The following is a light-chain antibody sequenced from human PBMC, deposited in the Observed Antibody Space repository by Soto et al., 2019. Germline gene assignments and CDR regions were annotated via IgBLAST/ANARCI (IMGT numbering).Light chain of an antibody. J-gene: IGKJ4*01. Sequence: VLTQSPATLSLSPGERATLSCRASQSVGSYLAWHQQKPGQAPRLLIYDASNRATGIPARFSGSGSGTDFTLTISSLEPEDFAAYYCQQRGNWPPTFGGGTKVEIK. CDR3: QQRGNWPPT. CDR2: DAS. V-gene: IGKV3-11*01. CDR1: QSVGSY.